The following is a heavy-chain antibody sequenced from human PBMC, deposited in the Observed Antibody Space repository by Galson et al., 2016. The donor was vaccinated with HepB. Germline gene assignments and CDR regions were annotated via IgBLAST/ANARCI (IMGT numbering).Heavy chain of an antibody. CDR3: ARTQYSSGWYDEATYYYNMDV. CDR1: GFTFNSYS. D-gene: IGHD6-19*01. V-gene: IGHV3-30-3*01. J-gene: IGHJ6*03. Sequence: SLRLSCVASGFTFNSYSMHWVRQAPGKGLEWVAVISYDGSKKFYADSVKGRFTISRDNSKNTLYVQMNSLRAEDTAVYYCARTQYSSGWYDEATYYYNMDVWGKGTTVTVSS. CDR2: ISYDGSKK.